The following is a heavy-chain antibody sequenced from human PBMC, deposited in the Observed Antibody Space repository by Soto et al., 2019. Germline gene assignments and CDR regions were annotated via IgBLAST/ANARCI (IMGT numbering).Heavy chain of an antibody. J-gene: IGHJ5*02. CDR1: GGSFSGYY. CDR3: ARARGMVRGVPPRTHWFDP. Sequence: SETLSLTCAVYGGSFSGYYWSWIRQPPGKGLEWIGEINHSGSTNYNPSLKSRVTISVDTSKNQFSLKLSSVTAADTAVYYCARARGMVRGVPPRTHWFDPWGQGTLVTVSS. CDR2: INHSGST. V-gene: IGHV4-34*01. D-gene: IGHD3-10*01.